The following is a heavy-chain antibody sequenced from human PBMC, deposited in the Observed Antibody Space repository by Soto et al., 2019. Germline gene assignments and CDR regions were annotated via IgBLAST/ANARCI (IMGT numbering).Heavy chain of an antibody. CDR3: ARLVAPGQFDY. CDR1: GYAFADYA. Sequence: ASVKVSCKASGYAFADYAVHWVRQAPGQSLEWMGWINSAHGKTKYSQKFQARVTITRDASATTDYLELSSLRSEDTAVYYCARLVAPGQFDYWGQGTRVTVSS. V-gene: IGHV1-3*04. D-gene: IGHD5-12*01. J-gene: IGHJ4*02. CDR2: INSAHGKT.